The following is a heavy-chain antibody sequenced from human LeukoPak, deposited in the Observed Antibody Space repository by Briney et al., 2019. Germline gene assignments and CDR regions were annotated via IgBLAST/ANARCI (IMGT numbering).Heavy chain of an antibody. D-gene: IGHD3-3*01. J-gene: IGHJ6*03. CDR3: ARNFVFRFLDRPYMDV. CDR1: GFTFNSYS. V-gene: IGHV3-48*01. Sequence: GGSLRLSCAASGFTFNSYSMNWVRQAPGTGREWVSYISSSSSTIYYADSVKGRFTISRDNAQNSLSLQMNSVIADATSVYYCARNFVFRFLDRPYMDVWAKGTTVSVSS. CDR2: ISSSSSTI.